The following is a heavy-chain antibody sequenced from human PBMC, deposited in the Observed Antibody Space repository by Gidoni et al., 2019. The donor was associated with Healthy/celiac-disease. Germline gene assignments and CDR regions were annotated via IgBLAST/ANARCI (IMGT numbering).Heavy chain of an antibody. V-gene: IGHV4-34*01. Sequence: QVQLQQWGAGLLMPSETLSLTCAVYGGSFSGYYWSWIRQPPGKGLEWIGEINHSGSTNYNPSLKSRVTISVDTSKNQFSLKLSSVTAADTAVYYCARAGGRGISLWGQGTLVTVSS. CDR2: INHSGST. J-gene: IGHJ4*02. CDR1: GGSFSGYY. CDR3: ARAGGRGISL. D-gene: IGHD1-26*01.